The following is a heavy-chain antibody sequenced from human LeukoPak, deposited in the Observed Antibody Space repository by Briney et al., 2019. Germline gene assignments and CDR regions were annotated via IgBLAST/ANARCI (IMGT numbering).Heavy chain of an antibody. J-gene: IGHJ4*02. CDR2: INHSGST. Sequence: SETLSLTCAVYGGSFSGYYWSWIRQPPGKGLEWIGEINHSGSTNYNPSLKSRVTISVDSSKNQFSLKLSSVTAADTAVYYCASTILTGSYYFDYWGQGTLVTVSS. D-gene: IGHD3-9*01. CDR3: ASTILTGSYYFDY. CDR1: GGSFSGYY. V-gene: IGHV4-34*01.